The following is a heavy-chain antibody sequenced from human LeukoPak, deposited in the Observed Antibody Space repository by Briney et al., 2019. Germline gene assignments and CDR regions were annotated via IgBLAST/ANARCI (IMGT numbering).Heavy chain of an antibody. CDR3: ARVHKFCSGTSCYRFDP. CDR2: NDHSGST. D-gene: IGHD2-2*01. J-gene: IGHJ5*02. Sequence: PSETLSLTCAVSGGSISSSHWWSWVRQPPGKGLEWIGENDHSGSTKYNPSLKSRVTISVDKSKNQFSLRLSSVTAADTAVYYCARVHKFCSGTSCYRFDPWGQGTLVTVYS. CDR1: GGSISSSHW. V-gene: IGHV4-4*02.